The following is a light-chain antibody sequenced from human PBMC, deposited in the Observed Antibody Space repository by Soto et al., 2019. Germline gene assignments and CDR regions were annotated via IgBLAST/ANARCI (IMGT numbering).Light chain of an antibody. CDR1: SSDVGLYNY. J-gene: IGLJ3*02. CDR2: EVS. V-gene: IGLV2-14*01. CDR3: SSYTSSSTLV. Sequence: QSALTQPASVSGSPGQSITISCTGTSSDVGLYNYVSWYQQHPGKAPKLMIYEVSNRPSGVSNRFSGSKSGNTASLTISGLQAEDEADYYYSSYTSSSTLVFGGGTKLTVL.